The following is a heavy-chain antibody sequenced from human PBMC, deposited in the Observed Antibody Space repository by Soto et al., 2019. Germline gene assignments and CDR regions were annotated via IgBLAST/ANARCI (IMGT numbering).Heavy chain of an antibody. Sequence: EVQLVESGGGLIQPGGSLKLSCAASGFTVGNNYMSWVRQAPGKGLEWVSLIYSTGTTKYADSVKGRFTVSRKNAKNTLYLQMNSLRAEDTAVYYCAKDGRGSGSHYNSFGYWGQGTLVTVSS. CDR2: IYSTGTT. V-gene: IGHV3-53*01. CDR3: AKDGRGSGSHYNSFGY. D-gene: IGHD3-10*01. J-gene: IGHJ4*02. CDR1: GFTVGNNY.